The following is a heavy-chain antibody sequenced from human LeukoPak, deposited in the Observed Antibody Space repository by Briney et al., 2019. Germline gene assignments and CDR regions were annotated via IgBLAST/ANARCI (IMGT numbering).Heavy chain of an antibody. CDR3: AREIAARYYFDY. CDR2: IYHSGST. Sequence: PSETLSLTCAVSGGSISSSNWWSWVRPPPGKGLEWIGEIYHSGSTNYNPSLKSRVTISVDKSKNQFSLKLSSVTAADTAVYYCAREIAARYYFDYWGQGTLVTVSS. CDR1: GGSISSSNW. J-gene: IGHJ4*02. V-gene: IGHV4-4*02. D-gene: IGHD6-13*01.